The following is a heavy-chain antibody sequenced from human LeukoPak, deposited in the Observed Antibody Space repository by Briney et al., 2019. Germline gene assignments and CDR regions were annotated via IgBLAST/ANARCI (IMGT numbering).Heavy chain of an antibody. Sequence: KGGESLKISCKGSGYSFTTYWIGWVRQMPGKGLEWMGIIFPGDSETIYSPSFQGQVTISADKYISTAYLQWRSLKASDTAMYYCATSESQTRFAYWGQGTLVTASS. D-gene: IGHD1/OR15-1a*01. J-gene: IGHJ4*02. CDR1: GYSFTTYW. CDR3: ATSESQTRFAY. CDR2: IFPGDSET. V-gene: IGHV5-51*01.